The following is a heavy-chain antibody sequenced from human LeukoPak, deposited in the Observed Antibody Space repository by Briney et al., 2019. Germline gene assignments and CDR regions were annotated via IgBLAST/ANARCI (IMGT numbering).Heavy chain of an antibody. V-gene: IGHV4-34*01. CDR1: GGSFSGYY. Sequence: PSETLSLTCAVYGGSFSGYYWSWIRQPPGKGLEWIGEINHSGSTNYNPSLKSRVTISVDTSKNQFSLKLSSVTAADTAVYYCARENPPCTSCSYMTRDTAMDYWGQGTLVTVSS. D-gene: IGHD5-18*01. J-gene: IGHJ4*02. CDR2: INHSGST. CDR3: ARENPPCTSCSYMTRDTAMDY.